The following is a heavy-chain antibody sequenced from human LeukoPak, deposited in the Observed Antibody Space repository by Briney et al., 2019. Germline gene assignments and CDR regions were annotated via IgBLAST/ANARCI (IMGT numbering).Heavy chain of an antibody. V-gene: IGHV1-8*01. D-gene: IGHD1-26*01. CDR1: GYTFTSYD. CDR2: MNPNSGNT. CDR3: ARGKPIVGANSYYYYMDV. Sequence: ASVKVSCKSSGYTFTSYDINWVRQATGQGLEWMGWMNPNSGNTGYAQKFQGRVTVTRNTSISTAYMELSSLRSEDTAVYYCARGKPIVGANSYYYYMDVWGKGTTVTVSS. J-gene: IGHJ6*03.